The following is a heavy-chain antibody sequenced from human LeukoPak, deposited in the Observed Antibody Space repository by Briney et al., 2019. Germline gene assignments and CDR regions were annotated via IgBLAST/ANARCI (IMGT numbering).Heavy chain of an antibody. V-gene: IGHV3-33*01. J-gene: IGHJ1*01. CDR1: GFTFSTYG. D-gene: IGHD3-22*01. CDR3: AGGNGYHPLTTY. Sequence: GGSLRLSCAASGFTFSTYGMHWVRHVPGKGLEWVAVIGDDGTNRHYGDSVKGRFTISRDKSKNAVYLQMDSLRAEDTAVYYCAGGNGYHPLTTYWGQGTLVTVSS. CDR2: IGDDGTNR.